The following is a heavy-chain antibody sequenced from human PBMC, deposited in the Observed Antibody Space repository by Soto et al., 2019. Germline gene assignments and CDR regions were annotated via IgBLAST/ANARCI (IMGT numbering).Heavy chain of an antibody. CDR1: GFTFSSYA. D-gene: IGHD3-22*01. CDR3: ARDPYYYDSSGYYYVPYYYYGMDV. CDR2: ISYDGSNK. Sequence: GGSLRLSCAASGFTFSSYAMHWVRQAPGKGLEWVAVISYDGSNKYYADSVKGRFTISRDNSKNTLYLQMNSLRAEYTAVYYCARDPYYYDSSGYYYVPYYYYGMDVWGQGTTVTVSS. J-gene: IGHJ6*02. V-gene: IGHV3-30-3*01.